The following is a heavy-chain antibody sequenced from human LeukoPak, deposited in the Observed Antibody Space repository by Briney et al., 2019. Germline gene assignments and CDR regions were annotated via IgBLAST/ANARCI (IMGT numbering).Heavy chain of an antibody. CDR1: GYSFTSYW. CDR2: IYPGDSDT. V-gene: IGHV5-51*01. D-gene: IGHD1-26*01. Sequence: GESLKISCQGSGYSFTSYWIGWVRHMPGKGLEWMGIIYPGDSDTKYAPSFQGQVTISADKSISTAYLQWSSLKASDTAMYYCARRGWASGYFEYWGQGTLVTVSS. CDR3: ARRGWASGYFEY. J-gene: IGHJ4*02.